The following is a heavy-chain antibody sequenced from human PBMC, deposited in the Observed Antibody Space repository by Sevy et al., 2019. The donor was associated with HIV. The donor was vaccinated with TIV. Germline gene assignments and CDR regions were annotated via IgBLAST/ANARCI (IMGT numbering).Heavy chain of an antibody. CDR2: INPNSGGT. J-gene: IGHJ5*02. CDR3: ARDTGVFGLLNNWFDP. Sequence: ASVKLSCKASGYTFTGYYTHWVRQAPGQGLEWMGWINPNSGGTNYAQKFQGRVTMTRDTSISTAYMELSRLRSDDTAVYYCARDTGVFGLLNNWFDPWGQGTLVTVSS. D-gene: IGHD3-3*01. V-gene: IGHV1-2*02. CDR1: GYTFTGYY.